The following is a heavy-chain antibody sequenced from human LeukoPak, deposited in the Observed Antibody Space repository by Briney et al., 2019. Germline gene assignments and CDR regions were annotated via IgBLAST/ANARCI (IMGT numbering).Heavy chain of an antibody. J-gene: IGHJ4*02. CDR1: GFTFSTYW. V-gene: IGHV3-30*02. CDR3: AKEAVAIFGVVIDYFDY. D-gene: IGHD3-3*01. CDR2: IRYDGSNK. Sequence: PGGSLRLSCTASGFTFSTYWMSWVRQAPGKGLEWVAFIRYDGSNKYYADSVKGRFTISRDNSKNTLYLQMNSLRAEDTAVYYCAKEAVAIFGVVIDYFDYWGQGTLVTVSS.